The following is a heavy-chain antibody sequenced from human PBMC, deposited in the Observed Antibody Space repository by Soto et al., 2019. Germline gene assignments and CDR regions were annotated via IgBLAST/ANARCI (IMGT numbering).Heavy chain of an antibody. V-gene: IGHV4-4*07. D-gene: IGHD6-13*01. CDR3: ARESRSALGTVEH. Sequence: QVQLQDSGPGLVKPSETLSLTCTVSGASISDYYWSWIRQPAGKGLECIGRIYASGNTNYNPSLKSRVTMSVDTSKNQFSLTLNSVTAADTAVYYCARESRSALGTVEHWGRGTLVTVSS. J-gene: IGHJ4*02. CDR2: IYASGNT. CDR1: GASISDYY.